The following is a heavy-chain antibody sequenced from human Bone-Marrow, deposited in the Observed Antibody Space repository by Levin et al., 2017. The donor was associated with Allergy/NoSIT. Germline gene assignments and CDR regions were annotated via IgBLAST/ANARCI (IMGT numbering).Heavy chain of an antibody. CDR2: IIPIFGTA. Sequence: SVKVSCKASGGTFSSYAISWVRQAPGQGLEWMGGIIPIFGTANYAQKFQGRVTITADESTSTAYMELSSLRSEDTAVYYCARDPALSGTIDYWGQGTLVTVSS. V-gene: IGHV1-69*13. J-gene: IGHJ4*02. CDR1: GGTFSSYA. D-gene: IGHD5-12*01. CDR3: ARDPALSGTIDY.